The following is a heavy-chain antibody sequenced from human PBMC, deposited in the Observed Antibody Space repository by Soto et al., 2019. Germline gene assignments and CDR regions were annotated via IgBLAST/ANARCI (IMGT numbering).Heavy chain of an antibody. Sequence: PGGSLRLSCAASGFTFSDYWMTWVRQAPGKGLEWLANIKQDGSEKYYVDSVKGRFTISRDNAKNSLYLQMNSLRAEDTAVYYCARDVLGPFDYWGQGTLVTVS. V-gene: IGHV3-7*01. CDR2: IKQDGSEK. J-gene: IGHJ4*02. CDR1: GFTFSDYW. CDR3: ARDVLGPFDY.